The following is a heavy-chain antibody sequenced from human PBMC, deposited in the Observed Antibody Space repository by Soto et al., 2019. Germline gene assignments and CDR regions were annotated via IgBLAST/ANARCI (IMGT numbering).Heavy chain of an antibody. V-gene: IGHV4-59*01. J-gene: IGHJ3*02. CDR1: GGSISSYY. D-gene: IGHD2-15*01. CDR3: ARSEWVVAAPEDAFDI. CDR2: IYYSGST. Sequence: SETLSLTCTVSGGSISSYYWSWIRQPPGKGLEWIGYIYYSGSTNYNPSRKSRVTISVDASKNQFSLKLSSVTAADTAVYYCARSEWVVAAPEDAFDIWAQGTMVNGSS.